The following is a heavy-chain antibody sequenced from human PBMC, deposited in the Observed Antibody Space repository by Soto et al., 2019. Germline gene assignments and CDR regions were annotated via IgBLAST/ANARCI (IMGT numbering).Heavy chain of an antibody. CDR1: GFTFSSYS. D-gene: IGHD2-15*01. CDR2: ISSSSSTI. J-gene: IGHJ4*02. V-gene: IGHV3-48*02. CDR3: ARDQTPNCSGGSCYVDY. Sequence: EVQLVESGGGLVQPGGSLRLSCAASGFTFSSYSMNWVRQAPGKGLEWVSYISSSSSTIYYADSVKGRFTISRDNAKNSLYLQMTSLSDEDTAVYYCARDQTPNCSGGSCYVDYWGQGTLVTVSS.